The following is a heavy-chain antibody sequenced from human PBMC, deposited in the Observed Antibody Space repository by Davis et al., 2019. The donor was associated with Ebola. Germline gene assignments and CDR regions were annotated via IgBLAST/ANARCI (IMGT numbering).Heavy chain of an antibody. Sequence: GESLKISCAASGFTFSSYAMTWVRQAPGKGLEWVSSISGPGAAPNYADSVKGRFTISRDNSKNTLYLQMNSLRAEDTAVYYCAKFAQWELLWGDTFDIWGQGTMVTVSS. CDR1: GFTFSSYA. J-gene: IGHJ3*02. D-gene: IGHD3-10*01. CDR2: ISGPGAAP. V-gene: IGHV3-23*01. CDR3: AKFAQWELLWGDTFDI.